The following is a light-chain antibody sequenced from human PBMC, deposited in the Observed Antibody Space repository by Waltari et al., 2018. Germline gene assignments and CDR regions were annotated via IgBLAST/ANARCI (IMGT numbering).Light chain of an antibody. CDR2: RDN. Sequence: QSVLTQPPSASGTPGQRVTISCSGSSSNIGSTYVYWYQQLPGSAPKLLISRDNQWPSGVPDRFSGSKSGTSASLAISGLRSEDEADYYCAAWDDSLGGVVFGGGTKLTVL. CDR1: SSNIGSTY. J-gene: IGLJ2*01. V-gene: IGLV1-47*01. CDR3: AAWDDSLGGVV.